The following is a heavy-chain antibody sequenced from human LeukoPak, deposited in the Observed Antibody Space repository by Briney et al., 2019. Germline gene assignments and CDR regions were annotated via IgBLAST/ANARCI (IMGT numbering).Heavy chain of an antibody. CDR2: FDPEDGET. D-gene: IGHD3-22*01. Sequence: ASVKVSCKVSGHTLTELSMHWVRQAPGKGLEWMGGFDPEDGETIYAQKFQGRVTMTEDTSTDTAYMELSSLRSEDTAVYYCATVYYDSSGYTQYYFDYWGQGTLVTVSS. CDR3: ATVYYDSSGYTQYYFDY. J-gene: IGHJ4*02. V-gene: IGHV1-24*01. CDR1: GHTLTELS.